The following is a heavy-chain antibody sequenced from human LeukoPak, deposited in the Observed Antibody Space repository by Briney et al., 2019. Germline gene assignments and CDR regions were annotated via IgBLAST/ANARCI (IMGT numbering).Heavy chain of an antibody. CDR3: AKGKYTSSHSDY. V-gene: IGHV3-53*01. CDR2: IYSGGST. J-gene: IGHJ4*02. D-gene: IGHD5-18*01. Sequence: GGSLRLSCAASGFTVSSNYMSWVRQAPGKGLEWVSVIYSGGSTYYADSVKGRFTISRDNSKNTLYLQMNSLRAEDTAVYYCAKGKYTSSHSDYWGQGTLVTVSS. CDR1: GFTVSSNY.